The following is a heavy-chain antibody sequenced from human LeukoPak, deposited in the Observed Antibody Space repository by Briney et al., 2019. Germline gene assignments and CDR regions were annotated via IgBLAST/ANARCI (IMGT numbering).Heavy chain of an antibody. Sequence: SETLSLTCTVSGGSISSYYWSWIRQPPGKGLEWIGYIYYSGSTNYNPSLKSRVTISVDTSKNQFSLKLSSVTAADTAVYYCARVAGYLYDSSDYPPSRFDNWGQGTLITVSS. J-gene: IGHJ4*02. CDR2: IYYSGST. CDR3: ARVAGYLYDSSDYPPSRFDN. CDR1: GGSISSYY. D-gene: IGHD3-22*01. V-gene: IGHV4-59*01.